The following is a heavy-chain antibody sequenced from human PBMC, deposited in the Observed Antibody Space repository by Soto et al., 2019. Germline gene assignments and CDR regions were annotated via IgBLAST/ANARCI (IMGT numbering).Heavy chain of an antibody. CDR1: GGTFSSYA. CDR2: IIPIFGTA. J-gene: IGHJ4*02. D-gene: IGHD1-26*01. Sequence: QVQLVQSGAEVKKPGSSVKVSCKASGGTFSSYAISWVRQAPGRGLEWMGGIIPIFGTANYAQKFQGRVTITADESTSTAYRELRSLRSEDTAVYYCARSWELLDVSFDYWGQGTLVTVSS. CDR3: ARSWELLDVSFDY. V-gene: IGHV1-69*12.